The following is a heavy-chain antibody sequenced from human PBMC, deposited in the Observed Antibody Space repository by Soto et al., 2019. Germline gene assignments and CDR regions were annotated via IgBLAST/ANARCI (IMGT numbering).Heavy chain of an antibody. CDR1: GASIRSSTYQ. Sequence: PSETLSLTCTVSGASIRSSTYQWGWIRQPPGGGLEWIGSAYYSESTYYSPSLKSRVTISVDTSKNQFSLKVSSVTAADTAVYYYDSSPYTFENWFDPWGQGTLVTVSS. CDR2: AYYSEST. CDR3: DSSPYTFENWFDP. V-gene: IGHV4-39*01. J-gene: IGHJ5*02. D-gene: IGHD3-16*01.